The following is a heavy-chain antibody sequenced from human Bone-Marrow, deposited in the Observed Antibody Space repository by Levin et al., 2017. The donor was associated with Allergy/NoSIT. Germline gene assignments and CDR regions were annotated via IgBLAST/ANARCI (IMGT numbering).Heavy chain of an antibody. D-gene: IGHD4-11*01. CDR1: GGSITGYY. CDR3: ARFPYTNYFDY. J-gene: IGHJ4*02. Sequence: SETLSLTCTVTGGSITGYYWGWIRQPPGKGLEWIGSVYDSGSTSYAPSLKSRVTISVDTSKNQFSLNLSSVTAADTAVYYCARFPYTNYFDYWGQGTLVTVSS. CDR2: VYDSGST. V-gene: IGHV4-59*01.